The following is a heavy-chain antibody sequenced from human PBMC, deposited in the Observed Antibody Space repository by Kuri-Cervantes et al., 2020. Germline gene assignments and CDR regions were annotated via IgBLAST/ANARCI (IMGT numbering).Heavy chain of an antibody. D-gene: IGHD6-6*01. CDR3: ARHESIAAPLDY. CDR2: IYTSGST. J-gene: IGHJ4*02. CDR1: GGSISSYY. V-gene: IGHV4-4*07. Sequence: SETLSLTCTVSGGSISSYYWSWIRQPAGKGLEWIGRIYTSGSTNYNPSLKSRVTISVDTSKNQFSLKLGSVTAADTAVYYCARHESIAAPLDYWGQGTLGTVSS.